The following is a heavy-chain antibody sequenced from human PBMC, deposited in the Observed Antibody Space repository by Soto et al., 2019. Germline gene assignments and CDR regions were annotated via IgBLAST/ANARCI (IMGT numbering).Heavy chain of an antibody. CDR1: GGSISRYY. CDR3: ARDGGNGSPNWYFNV. CDR2: IYYSGST. V-gene: IGHV4-59*12. D-gene: IGHD1-26*01. Sequence: PSETLSLTCTVSGGSISRYYWSWIRQPPGKGLEWIGYIYYSGSTNYNPSLKSRVTISVDTSKNQFSLTLSSVTAADTAVYYCARDGGNGSPNWYFNVWARGTLVTVSS. J-gene: IGHJ2*01.